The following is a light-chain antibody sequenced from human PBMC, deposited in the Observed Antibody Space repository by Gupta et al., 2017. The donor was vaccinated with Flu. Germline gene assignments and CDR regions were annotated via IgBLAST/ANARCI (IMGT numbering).Light chain of an antibody. V-gene: IGKV3-15*01. CDR3: QQYNTWLVT. J-gene: IGKJ1*01. CDR2: GAS. Sequence: EIVMTQSPATLSVSPGERATLSCSASQTISSSLAWYQQKPGQAPRLLIYGASTRATGVPARFSGSGSGTEFTLTISSLQSEDFAVYYCQQYNTWLVTFGQGTKVEIK. CDR1: QTISSS.